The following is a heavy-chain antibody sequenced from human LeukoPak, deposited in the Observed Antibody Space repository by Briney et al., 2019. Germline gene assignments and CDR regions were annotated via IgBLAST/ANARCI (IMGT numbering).Heavy chain of an antibody. CDR1: GYTFTNNY. V-gene: IGHV1-46*01. D-gene: IGHD2-15*01. CDR2: INPSGGST. J-gene: IGHJ4*02. CDR3: ARAVGIVVVVVATLDY. Sequence: ASVKVSCKPSGYTFTNNYMHWVRQAPGQGLEWMGIINPSGGSTNYAQKFQGRVTMTRDTSTSTVYVELSSLRSEDTAVYYCARAVGIVVVVVATLDYWGQGTLVTVSS.